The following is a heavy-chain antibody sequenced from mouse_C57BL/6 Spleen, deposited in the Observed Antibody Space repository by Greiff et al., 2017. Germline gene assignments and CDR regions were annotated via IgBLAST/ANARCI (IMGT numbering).Heavy chain of an antibody. V-gene: IGHV5-4*01. CDR3: ARDQGSSSSLDY. Sequence: EVKLMESGGGLVKPGGSLKLSCAASGFTFSSYAMSWVRQTPEKRLEWVATISDGGSYTYYPDNVKGRFTISRDNAKNNLYLQMSHLKSEDTAMYYCARDQGSSSSLDYWGQGTTLTVSS. CDR1: GFTFSSYA. J-gene: IGHJ2*01. CDR2: ISDGGSYT. D-gene: IGHD1-3*01.